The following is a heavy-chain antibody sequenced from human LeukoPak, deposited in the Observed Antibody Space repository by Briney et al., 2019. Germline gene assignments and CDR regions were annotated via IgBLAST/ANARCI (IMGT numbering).Heavy chain of an antibody. V-gene: IGHV3-48*02. CDR2: ISSSSSTI. CDR1: GFTFSSDS. D-gene: IGHD3-16*01. Sequence: GGSLRLSCAASGFTFSSDSMNWVRQAPGKGLEWVSYISSSSSTIYYADSVKGRFTISRDNAKNSLYLQMNSLRDEDTAVYYCARDDDYVWGSYTYYFDYWGQGTLVTVSS. J-gene: IGHJ4*02. CDR3: ARDDDYVWGSYTYYFDY.